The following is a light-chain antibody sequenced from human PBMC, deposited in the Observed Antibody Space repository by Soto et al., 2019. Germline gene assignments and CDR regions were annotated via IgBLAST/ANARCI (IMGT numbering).Light chain of an antibody. CDR1: HTIMTY. J-gene: IGKJ4*01. CDR2: AAS. V-gene: IGKV1-39*01. CDR3: QQLRMYPST. Sequence: DIQMTQSPSSLSASVGDEVTITCRASHTIMTYLNWYQLKPGKPPRLLIYAASSLQSGVPSRFSGSGSGTDFALTITSLQAEDFATYYCQQLRMYPSTFGGGTKVDIK.